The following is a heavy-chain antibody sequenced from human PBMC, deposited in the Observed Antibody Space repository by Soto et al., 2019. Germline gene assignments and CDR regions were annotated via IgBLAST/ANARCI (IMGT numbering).Heavy chain of an antibody. CDR3: AKCSVTGTTFGLGPYYYYYYGMDV. Sequence: EVQLLESGGGLVQPGGSLRLSCAASGFTFSSYAMSWVRQAPGKGLEWVSAISGSGGSTYYADSVKGRFTISRDNSKNTWYLQMNRLRAEDTAVYYCAKCSVTGTTFGLGPYYYYYYGMDVWGQGTTVTVSS. D-gene: IGHD1-20*01. CDR2: ISGSGGST. V-gene: IGHV3-23*01. CDR1: GFTFSSYA. J-gene: IGHJ6*02.